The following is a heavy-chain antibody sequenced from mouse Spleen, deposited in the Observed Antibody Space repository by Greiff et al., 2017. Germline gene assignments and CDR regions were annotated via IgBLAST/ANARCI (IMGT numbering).Heavy chain of an antibody. CDR1: GFTFSDYG. J-gene: IGHJ3*01. D-gene: IGHD4-1*01. Sequence: EVKLVESGGGLVKPGGSLKLSCAASGFTFSDYGMHWVRQAPEKGLEWVAYISSGSSTIYYADTVKGRFTISRDNAKNTLFLQMTSLRSEDTAMYYCAREGDWDWFAYWGQGTLVTVSA. V-gene: IGHV5-17*01. CDR2: ISSGSSTI. CDR3: AREGDWDWFAY.